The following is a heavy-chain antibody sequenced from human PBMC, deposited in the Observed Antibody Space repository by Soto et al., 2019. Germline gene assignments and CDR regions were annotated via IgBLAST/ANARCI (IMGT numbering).Heavy chain of an antibody. CDR2: INGASTTT. CDR3: ARDLSH. V-gene: IGHV3-48*02. CDR1: GFPFSSYA. Sequence: DVQLVGSGGGLVQPGGSRRLSCVASGFPFSSYAMHWVRQAPGKGLEWISYINGASTTTFYADSVKGRFTVSRDNAKNSVYLQMSSLRHEDTAFYYCARDLSHWGQGMLVTVSS. J-gene: IGHJ4*02.